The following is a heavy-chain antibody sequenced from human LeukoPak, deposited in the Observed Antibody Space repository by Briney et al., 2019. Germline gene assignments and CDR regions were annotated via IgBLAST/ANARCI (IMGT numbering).Heavy chain of an antibody. J-gene: IGHJ4*02. Sequence: PSETLSLTCTVSGGSISGGNYYWGWIRQPPGKRLEWIGSIHSGGSTYYISSVKSRITISADTSKNQFSLKLTSVTAADTAVYYCARDHSFFQVDYWGQGTLVTVSS. CDR3: ARDHSFFQVDY. D-gene: IGHD5/OR15-5a*01. V-gene: IGHV4-39*02. CDR2: IHSGGST. CDR1: GGSISGGNYY.